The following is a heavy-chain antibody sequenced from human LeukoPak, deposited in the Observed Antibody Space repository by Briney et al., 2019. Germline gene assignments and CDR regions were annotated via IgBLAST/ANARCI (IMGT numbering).Heavy chain of an antibody. CDR3: ARARRSSGRPDAFDI. CDR2: IDYSGST. J-gene: IGHJ3*02. CDR1: GGSISRHH. Sequence: SETQSLTCIVSGGSISRHHWTWIRHPPGQGLEWIGYIDYSGSTNYNPSLESRVNISVDTSQNQFSLKLSPVTAADTAVYHCARARRSSGRPDAFDIWGQGTMVTVSS. V-gene: IGHV4-59*11. D-gene: IGHD6-25*01.